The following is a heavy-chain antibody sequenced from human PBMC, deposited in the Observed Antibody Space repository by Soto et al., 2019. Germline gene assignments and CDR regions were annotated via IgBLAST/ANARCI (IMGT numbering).Heavy chain of an antibody. J-gene: IGHJ2*01. CDR1: SGSISSSRCH. CDR3: ARQLFNWCGYHGDLLCGPTRRFSDL. V-gene: IGHV4-39*01. Sequence: SETLSLTCTVSSGSISSSRCHWGWIRQPPGKGLEWIASIKYSGTTFYNPSLKSRVTLSVDTSKNQFALKLSSVTAAETAVYYCARQLFNWCGYHGDLLCGPTRRFSDL. CDR2: IKYSGTT. D-gene: IGHD6-25*01.